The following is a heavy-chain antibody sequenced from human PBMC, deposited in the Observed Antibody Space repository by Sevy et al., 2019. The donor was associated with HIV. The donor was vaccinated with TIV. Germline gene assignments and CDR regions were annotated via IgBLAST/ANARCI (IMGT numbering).Heavy chain of an antibody. CDR1: GFTVSSNY. J-gene: IGHJ4*02. D-gene: IGHD3-10*01. CDR2: IYSGGST. CDR3: ARAMVRGVQGAYYFDY. V-gene: IGHV3-53*04. Sequence: GGSLRLSCAASGFTVSSNYMSWVRQAPGKELEWVSVIYSGGSTYYADSVKGRFTISRHNSKNTLYLQMNSLRAEDTAVYYCARAMVRGVQGAYYFDYWGQGTLVTVSS.